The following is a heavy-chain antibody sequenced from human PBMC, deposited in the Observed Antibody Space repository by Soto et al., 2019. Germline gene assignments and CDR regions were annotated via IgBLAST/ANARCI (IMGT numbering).Heavy chain of an antibody. J-gene: IGHJ3*02. CDR2: VSDNGGSRGGT. CDR1: GFVFSNSA. CDR3: ARAKAVVIAALDI. V-gene: IGHV3-23*01. Sequence: PGGSLRLSCKASGFVFSNSAITFVRHAPFQGLQWVASVSDNGGSRGGTYYADSVKGRFTISRDNSKNTLYLQLDSLTGADTAVYYCARAKAVVIAALDIWGQGTMVTVSS. D-gene: IGHD2-21*01.